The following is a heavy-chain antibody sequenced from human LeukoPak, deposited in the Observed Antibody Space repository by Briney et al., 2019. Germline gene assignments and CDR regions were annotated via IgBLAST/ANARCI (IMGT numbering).Heavy chain of an antibody. CDR1: GYTFTSYD. CDR3: ARIYDSSGYYYLYYFDY. Sequence: ASVKVSCKASGYTFTSYDINWVRQAPGQGLEWMGWMNPNSGNTGYAQKFQGRVTMTRNTSISTAYMELSSLRSEDTAVYYCARIYDSSGYYYLYYFDYWGQGTLVTVSS. CDR2: MNPNSGNT. V-gene: IGHV1-8*01. D-gene: IGHD3-22*01. J-gene: IGHJ4*02.